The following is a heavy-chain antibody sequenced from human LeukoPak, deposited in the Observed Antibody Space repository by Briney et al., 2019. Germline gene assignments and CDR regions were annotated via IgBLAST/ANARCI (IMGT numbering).Heavy chain of an antibody. J-gene: IGHJ4*02. CDR1: GYTFTSYG. D-gene: IGHD6-13*01. Sequence: ASVTVSCKASGYTFTSYGISWVRQAPGQGLEWMGWMNPVSGNAGSAQKFQGRVTLTRDTSISTAYMELSSLRSDDTAFYYCARAPMGAAALYWGQGTLVTVSS. CDR2: MNPVSGNA. CDR3: ARAPMGAAALY. V-gene: IGHV1-8*02.